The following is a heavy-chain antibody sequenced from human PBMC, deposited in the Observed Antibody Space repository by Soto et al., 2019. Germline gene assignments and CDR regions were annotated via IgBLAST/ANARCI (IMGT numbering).Heavy chain of an antibody. CDR3: ARTYGDFLPYCHS. CDR2: IYYSGRD. Sequence: QVQLQESGPGLVKPSQTLSLTCSVSGDSISSGDYYWSWIRQPPGKGLEWIGYIYYSGRDYYNPSLKSRLTISVDTSKNPFFLKLTSVTASDTALYYCARTYGDFLPYCHSWGQGTLVTVSP. V-gene: IGHV4-30-4*01. D-gene: IGHD4-17*01. CDR1: GDSISSGDYY. J-gene: IGHJ4*02.